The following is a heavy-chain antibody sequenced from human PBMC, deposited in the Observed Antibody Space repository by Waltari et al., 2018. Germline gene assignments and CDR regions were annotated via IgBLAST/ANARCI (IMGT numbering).Heavy chain of an antibody. D-gene: IGHD3-9*01. CDR2: IFWNDDK. V-gene: IGHV2-5*01. CDR3: AHMPIIFMSEYFQH. J-gene: IGHJ1*01. Sequence: HITFMVSDPTLVKPTQTRTLPCTFSGFSLSTSGVGLVWIRQPPGKALEWLALIFWNDDKRYSPSLKSRLTITKDTSKNQVVLTMINMDPVDTATYYCAHMPIIFMSEYFQHWGQGTLVTVSS. CDR1: GFSLSTSGVG.